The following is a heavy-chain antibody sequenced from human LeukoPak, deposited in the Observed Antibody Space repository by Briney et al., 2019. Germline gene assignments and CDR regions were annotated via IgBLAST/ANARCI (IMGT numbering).Heavy chain of an antibody. CDR2: INPNSGGT. Sequence: ASVKVSCKASGYTFTGYYMHWVRQAPGQGLEWMGWINPNSGGTNYAQKLQGRVTMTTDTSTSTAYMELRSLRSDDTAVYYCARIAVAGNGDWFDPWGQGTLVTVSS. D-gene: IGHD6-19*01. J-gene: IGHJ5*02. V-gene: IGHV1-2*02. CDR1: GYTFTGYY. CDR3: ARIAVAGNGDWFDP.